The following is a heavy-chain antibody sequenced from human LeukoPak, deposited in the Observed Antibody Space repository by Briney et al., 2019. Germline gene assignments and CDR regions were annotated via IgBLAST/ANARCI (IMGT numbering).Heavy chain of an antibody. V-gene: IGHV4-59*12. CDR1: GGSISSYY. CDR3: ARAQSLADAFDI. J-gene: IGHJ3*02. CDR2: IYHSGST. Sequence: SETLSLTCTVSGGSISSYYWSWIRQPPGKGLEWIGYIYHSGSTYYNPSLKSRVTISVDRSKNQFSLKLSSVTAADTAVYYCARAQSLADAFDIWGQGTMVTVSS.